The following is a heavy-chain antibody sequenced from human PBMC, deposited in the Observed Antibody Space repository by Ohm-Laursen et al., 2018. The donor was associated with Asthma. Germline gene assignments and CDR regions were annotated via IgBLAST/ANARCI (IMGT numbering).Heavy chain of an antibody. Sequence: SLRLSCAASGFTFTTFWMHWVRQAPGKGLEWVSAISGSGGSTYYADSVKGRFTISRDNSKNSLYLQMNSLRAEDTAVYYCAKAETYDSSDYYPYFDYWGQGTLVTVSS. CDR3: AKAETYDSSDYYPYFDY. CDR1: GFTFTTFW. D-gene: IGHD3-22*01. J-gene: IGHJ4*02. CDR2: ISGSGGST. V-gene: IGHV3-23*01.